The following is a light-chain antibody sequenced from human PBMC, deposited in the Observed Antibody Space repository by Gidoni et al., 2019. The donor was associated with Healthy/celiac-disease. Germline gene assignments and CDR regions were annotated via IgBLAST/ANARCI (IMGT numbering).Light chain of an antibody. CDR1: QDISNY. Sequence: DIQMTQSPSSLSASVGDRVTITCQASQDISNYLNWYQQKPGKAPKLLIYDASNLETGVPSRFSGSGYGTDFTFTISSLQPEDIATYYCQQYASFTFXPXTKVDIK. CDR2: DAS. J-gene: IGKJ3*01. CDR3: QQYASFT. V-gene: IGKV1-33*01.